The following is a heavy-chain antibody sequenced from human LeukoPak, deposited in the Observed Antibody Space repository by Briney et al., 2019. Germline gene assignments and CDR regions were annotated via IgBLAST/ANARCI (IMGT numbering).Heavy chain of an antibody. CDR1: GFTFSSYG. V-gene: IGHV3-30*18. D-gene: IGHD4-23*01. Sequence: PGGSLRLPCAASGFTFSSYGMHWVRQAPGKGLEWVAVISYDGSNKYYADSVKGRFTISRDNSKNTLYLQMNSLRAEDTAVYYCAKDLWVETTYYYYGMDVWGQGTTVTVSS. J-gene: IGHJ6*02. CDR3: AKDLWVETTYYYYGMDV. CDR2: ISYDGSNK.